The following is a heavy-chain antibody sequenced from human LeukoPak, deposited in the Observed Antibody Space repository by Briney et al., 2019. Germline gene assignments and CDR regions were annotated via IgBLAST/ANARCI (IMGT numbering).Heavy chain of an antibody. J-gene: IGHJ4*02. CDR3: ARVICGGDCYWPTYFDY. Sequence: GGSLRLSCAASGFTFSDYYMSWIRQAPGKGREWVSYISSSSSYTNYADSVKGRFTISRDNAKNSLYLQMNSLRAEDTAVYYCARVICGGDCYWPTYFDYWGQGTLVTVSS. D-gene: IGHD2-21*02. CDR1: GFTFSDYY. V-gene: IGHV3-11*05. CDR2: ISSSSSYT.